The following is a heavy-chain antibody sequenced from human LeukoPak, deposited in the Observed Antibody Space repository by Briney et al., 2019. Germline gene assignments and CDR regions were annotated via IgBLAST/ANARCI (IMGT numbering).Heavy chain of an antibody. D-gene: IGHD3-10*01. CDR2: IYYSGST. V-gene: IGHV4-39*07. J-gene: IGHJ4*02. CDR1: GGSISSSSYY. Sequence: SQTLSLTCTVSGGSISSSSYYWGWIRQPPGKGLEWIGSIYYSGSTYYNPSLKSRVTISVDTSKNQFSLKLSSVTAADTAVYYCARSGLLWFGELLQRSYYFDYWGQGTLVTVSS. CDR3: ARSGLLWFGELLQRSYYFDY.